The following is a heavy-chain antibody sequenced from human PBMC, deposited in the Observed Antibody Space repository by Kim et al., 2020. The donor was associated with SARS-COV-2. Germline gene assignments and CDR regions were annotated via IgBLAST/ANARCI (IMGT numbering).Heavy chain of an antibody. CDR2: IYYSGST. D-gene: IGHD2-15*01. CDR1: GGSISSYY. V-gene: IGHV4-59*01. J-gene: IGHJ4*02. CDR3: AGSYGWLDY. Sequence: SETLSLTCTVSGGSISSYYWSWIRQPPGKGLEWIGYIYYSGSTNYNPSLKSRVTISVDTSKNQFSLKLSSVTAADTAVYYCAGSYGWLDYWGQGTLVTVSS.